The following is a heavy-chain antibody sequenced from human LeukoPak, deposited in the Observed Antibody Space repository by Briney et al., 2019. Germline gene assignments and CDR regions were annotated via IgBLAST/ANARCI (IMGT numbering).Heavy chain of an antibody. Sequence: GASVKVSCKASGYTFHSYDINWVRQATGQGLEWMGWMNPNRGNTGYAQQFQGRVTTTRNTSISTAYMELSSMRSEGSALYQSPRGLSNRYYYGSGSYRTNDAFDIWGQGTMVTVSS. J-gene: IGHJ3*02. CDR3: PRGLSNRYYYGSGSYRTNDAFDI. V-gene: IGHV1-8*01. CDR2: MNPNRGNT. D-gene: IGHD3-10*01. CDR1: GYTFHSYD.